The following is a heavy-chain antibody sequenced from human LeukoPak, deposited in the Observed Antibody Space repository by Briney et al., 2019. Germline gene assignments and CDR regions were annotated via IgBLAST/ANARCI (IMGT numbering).Heavy chain of an antibody. J-gene: IGHJ4*02. CDR1: GFTFSDYY. CDR3: GRAQAEYDPPFDN. CDR2: ISSSGSTI. V-gene: IGHV3-11*01. Sequence: PGGSLRLSCAASGFTFSDYYMSWIRQAPGKGLEWVSYISSSGSTIYYADSVKGRFTISRDNAKNSLYLQMNSLRAEDTAVYYCGRAQAEYDPPFDNWGQGTLVTVPS. D-gene: IGHD2/OR15-2a*01.